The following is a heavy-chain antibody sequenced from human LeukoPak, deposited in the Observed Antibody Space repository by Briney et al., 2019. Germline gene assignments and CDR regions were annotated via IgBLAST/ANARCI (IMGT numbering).Heavy chain of an antibody. CDR3: AKDIYDFWSGYYSTRFKDCYYGMDV. J-gene: IGHJ6*02. Sequence: GGSLRLSCAASGFTFDDYAMHWVRQAPGKGLEWVSGISWNSGSIGYADSVKGRFTISRDNAKNSLYLQMNSLRAEDTALYYCAKDIYDFWSGYYSTRFKDCYYGMDVWGQGTTVTVSS. CDR1: GFTFDDYA. D-gene: IGHD3-3*01. V-gene: IGHV3-9*01. CDR2: ISWNSGSI.